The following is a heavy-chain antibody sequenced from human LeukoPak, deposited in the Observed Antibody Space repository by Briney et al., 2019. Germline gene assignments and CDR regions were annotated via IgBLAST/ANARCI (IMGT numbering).Heavy chain of an antibody. J-gene: IGHJ3*02. Sequence: GESLKISCKGSGYSFTNYWIGWVRQMPGKGLEWMGIIYPGDSDTRYSPSFQGQVTISADKSISTAFLQWSSLKASDTAIYYCARQGTSYDFWSGYYKGEAFDIWGQGTMVTVSS. CDR1: GYSFTNYW. CDR2: IYPGDSDT. V-gene: IGHV5-51*01. D-gene: IGHD3-3*01. CDR3: ARQGTSYDFWSGYYKGEAFDI.